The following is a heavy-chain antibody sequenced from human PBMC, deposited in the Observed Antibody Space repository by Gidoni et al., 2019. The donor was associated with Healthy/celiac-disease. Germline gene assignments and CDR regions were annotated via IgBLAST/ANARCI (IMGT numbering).Heavy chain of an antibody. Sequence: EVQLLESGGGLVQPGGSRRVSCAASGFTISGYAMIWVRQAPGKGLEWVSAISGSGVSTYYADSMKGRFTISRDNSKNTLYLQMNSLRADDTAVYYCAKRWEYQLLSDSFDIWGQGTMVTVSS. D-gene: IGHD2-2*01. V-gene: IGHV3-23*01. CDR3: AKRWEYQLLSDSFDI. CDR2: ISGSGVST. CDR1: GFTISGYA. J-gene: IGHJ3*02.